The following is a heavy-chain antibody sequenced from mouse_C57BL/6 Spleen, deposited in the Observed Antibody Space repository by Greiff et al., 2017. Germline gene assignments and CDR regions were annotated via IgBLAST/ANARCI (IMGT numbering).Heavy chain of an antibody. CDR2: INYDGSST. CDR1: GFTFSDYY. CDR3: ARGGRYGSSYFDY. J-gene: IGHJ2*01. Sequence: EVNVVESEGGLVQPGSSMQLSCTASGFTFSDYYMAWVRQVPEKGLEWVANINYDGSSTYYLDSLKSRFIISRDNAKNILYLQMGSRKSEDTATYYCARGGRYGSSYFDYWGQGTTLTVSS. D-gene: IGHD1-1*01. V-gene: IGHV5-16*01.